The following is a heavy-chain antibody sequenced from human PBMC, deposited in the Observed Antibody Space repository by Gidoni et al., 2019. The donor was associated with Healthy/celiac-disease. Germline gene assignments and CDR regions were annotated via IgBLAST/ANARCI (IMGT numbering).Heavy chain of an antibody. Sequence: EVQLVESGGGLVQPGGSLRLSCAASGFTFSSYSMNWVRQAPGKGLEWVSYISSSSSTIYYADSVKGRFTISRDNAKNSLYLQMNSLRDEDTAVYYCARETSLRYFDSYYYYYGMDVWGQGTTVTVSS. V-gene: IGHV3-48*02. CDR1: GFTFSSYS. J-gene: IGHJ6*02. CDR3: ARETSLRYFDSYYYYYGMDV. D-gene: IGHD3-9*01. CDR2: ISSSSSTI.